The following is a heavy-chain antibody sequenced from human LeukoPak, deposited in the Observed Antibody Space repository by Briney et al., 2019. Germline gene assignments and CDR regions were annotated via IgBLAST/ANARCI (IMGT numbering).Heavy chain of an antibody. CDR2: IWYNGSKK. J-gene: IGHJ4*02. D-gene: IGHD3-10*01. V-gene: IGHV3-33*03. Sequence: GGSLRLSCAASGFTSSDHGRHGARRAPGKGRGWVAIIWYNGSKKYYAESVKGRFTIPRDNAKSSLYLQMNSLRGEDTAVYYCARARYGSGGYFFDFWGQGTLVTVSS. CDR3: ARARYGSGGYFFDF. CDR1: GFTSSDHG.